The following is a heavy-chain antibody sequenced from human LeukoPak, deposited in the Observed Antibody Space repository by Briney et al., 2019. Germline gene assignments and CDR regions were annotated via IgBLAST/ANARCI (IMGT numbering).Heavy chain of an antibody. CDR2: INPNSGGT. CDR3: ARLRSRRLLWFGELFY. D-gene: IGHD3-10*01. J-gene: IGHJ4*02. CDR1: VYTFTGYY. V-gene: IGHV1-2*02. Sequence: ASVKVSCKASVYTFTGYYMHWVRQAPGQGLEWVGWINPNSGGTNYAQKFQGRVTMTMETSISTAYMELSRLRSDDTAVYYCARLRSRRLLWFGELFYWGQGTLVTVSS.